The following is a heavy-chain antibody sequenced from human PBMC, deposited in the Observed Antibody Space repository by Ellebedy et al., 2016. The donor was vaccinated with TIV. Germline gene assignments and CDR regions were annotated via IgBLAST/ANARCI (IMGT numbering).Heavy chain of an antibody. CDR1: GFTFSSYG. D-gene: IGHD6-6*01. Sequence: PGGSLRLSCAASGFTFSSYGMHWVRQAPGKGLEWVAVIWFDGTNKYYADSVKGRFTISRDNARNSLYLQMNRLRVEDTAVYYCARGGAARPDYWGQGTLVTVSS. CDR3: ARGGAARPDY. J-gene: IGHJ4*02. V-gene: IGHV3-33*08. CDR2: IWFDGTNK.